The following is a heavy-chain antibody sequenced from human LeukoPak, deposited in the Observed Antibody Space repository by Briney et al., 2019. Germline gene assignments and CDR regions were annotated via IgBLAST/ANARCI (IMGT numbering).Heavy chain of an antibody. D-gene: IGHD1-26*01. CDR1: GFTFSRSG. CDR3: AKYGSGNYMYYYGMDV. Sequence: PGGSLRLSCAASGFTFSRSGMHWVRQAPGQGLEWVAGISSDGSDQDHADSVKGRFTISRDNPKNTLYLQMNSRRAEDTAVYYCAKYGSGNYMYYYGMDVWGQGTTVTVSS. V-gene: IGHV3-30*18. CDR2: ISSDGSDQ. J-gene: IGHJ6*02.